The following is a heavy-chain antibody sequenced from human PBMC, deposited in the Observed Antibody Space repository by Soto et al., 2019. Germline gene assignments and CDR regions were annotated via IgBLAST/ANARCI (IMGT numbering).Heavy chain of an antibody. CDR2: IKQDGSEK. J-gene: IGHJ4*02. Sequence: GASLSLSCAASGFTFSSYWMSWVRQAPGKGLELVANIKQDGSEKYYVDSVKGRFTISRDNAKNSLYLQMNSLRAEDTAVYYCARDFDVGELDYLGQGTLVTVSS. CDR3: ARDFDVGELDY. D-gene: IGHD3-10*01. V-gene: IGHV3-7*03. CDR1: GFTFSSYW.